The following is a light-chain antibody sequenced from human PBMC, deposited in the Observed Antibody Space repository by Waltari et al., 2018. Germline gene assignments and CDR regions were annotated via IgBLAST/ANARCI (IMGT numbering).Light chain of an antibody. J-gene: IGKJ1*01. CDR3: QHYVRLPVT. V-gene: IGKV3-20*01. Sequence: EIMLTQSPGTLSLSPGERATLSCRTSQRIGRSLAWYQQKPGQAPRLLIYGASSRATDSTERFSGSGSGTDFSLTINRLEPEDSALYYCQHYVRLPVTFGQGTKVEIK. CDR2: GAS. CDR1: QRIGRS.